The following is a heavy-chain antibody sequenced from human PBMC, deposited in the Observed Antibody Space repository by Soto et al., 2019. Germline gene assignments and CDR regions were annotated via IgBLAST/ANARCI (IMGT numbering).Heavy chain of an antibody. J-gene: IGHJ4*02. CDR3: ARESVITGNIGY. CDR1: GYTFTGYA. D-gene: IGHD1-20*01. V-gene: IGHV1-46*01. CDR2: INPSSGST. Sequence: KSSGASVKVSCKASGYTFTGYAMHWVRQAPGQRLEWMGLINPSSGSTSYAQKFQGRVTMTRDTSTSTVYMELSSLRSEDTAVYYCARESVITGNIGYWGQGTLVTVSS.